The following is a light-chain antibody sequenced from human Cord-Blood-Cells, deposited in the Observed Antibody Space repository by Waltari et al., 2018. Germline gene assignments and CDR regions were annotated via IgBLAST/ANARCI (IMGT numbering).Light chain of an antibody. J-gene: IGKJ4*01. CDR2: GAS. CDR1: QSVLYSSNNKNY. V-gene: IGKV4-1*01. Sequence: DIVMTQSPDSLAVSLGERATINCKSRQSVLYSSNNKNYLAWYQQKPGQPPKLLIYGASTRESGVPDRFSCSGSGTDFTLTISSLQAEDVAVYYCQQYYSTPLTFGGGTKVEIK. CDR3: QQYYSTPLT.